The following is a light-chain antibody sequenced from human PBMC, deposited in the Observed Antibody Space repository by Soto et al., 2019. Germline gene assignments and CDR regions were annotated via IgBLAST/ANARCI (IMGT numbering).Light chain of an antibody. J-gene: IGLJ3*02. CDR3: SSYTSSSTWV. CDR2: EVS. Sequence: QSALTQPAAVSGSPGQSITISCTGTSSDVGGYNYVSWYQQHPGKAPKLMIYEVSNRPSGVSNRLSCSKSGNTASLTISGLQAEDEADYYCSSYTSSSTWVFGGGTKVTVL. CDR1: SSDVGGYNY. V-gene: IGLV2-14*01.